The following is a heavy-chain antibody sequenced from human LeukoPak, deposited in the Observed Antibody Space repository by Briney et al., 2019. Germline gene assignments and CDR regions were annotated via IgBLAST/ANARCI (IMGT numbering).Heavy chain of an antibody. Sequence: ASVTVSCKASGYTFTGYYMHWVRQAPGQGLEWMGWINPNSGGTNYAQKFQGRVTMTRDTSISTAYMELSRLRSDDTAVYYCARGGYSGYDKGGDFDYWGQGTLVTVSS. J-gene: IGHJ4*02. D-gene: IGHD5-12*01. CDR1: GYTFTGYY. V-gene: IGHV1-2*02. CDR2: INPNSGGT. CDR3: ARGGYSGYDKGGDFDY.